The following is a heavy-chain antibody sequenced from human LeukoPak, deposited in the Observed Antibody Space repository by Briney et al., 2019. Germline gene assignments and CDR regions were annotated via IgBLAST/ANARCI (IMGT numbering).Heavy chain of an antibody. J-gene: IGHJ6*04. D-gene: IGHD3-10*01. CDR1: GFNFSTYG. CDR3: TRRGMAASGSYLDA. V-gene: IGHV3-33*01. CDR2: IWYDGSSK. Sequence: PGGSLRLSCEASGFNFSTYGMHWVRQAPGKGLEWVACIWYDGSSKYFADSVKGRFTISRDNSKNTVFLQMNSLRVEDRAVYYCTRRGMAASGSYLDAWGKGTTVTVSS.